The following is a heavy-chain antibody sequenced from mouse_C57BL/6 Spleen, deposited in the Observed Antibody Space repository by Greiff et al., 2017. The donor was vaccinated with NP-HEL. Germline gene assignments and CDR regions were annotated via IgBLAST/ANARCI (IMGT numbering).Heavy chain of an antibody. V-gene: IGHV1-80*01. J-gene: IGHJ3*01. CDR1: GYAFSSYW. D-gene: IGHD1-1*01. Sequence: QVQLKESGAELVKPGASVKISCKASGYAFSSYWMNWVKQRPGKGLEWIGQIYPGDGDTNYNGKFKGKATLTADKSSSTAYMQLSSLTSEDSAVYFCARKEESDYYGSSPWFAYWGQGTLVTVSA. CDR3: ARKEESDYYGSSPWFAY. CDR2: IYPGDGDT.